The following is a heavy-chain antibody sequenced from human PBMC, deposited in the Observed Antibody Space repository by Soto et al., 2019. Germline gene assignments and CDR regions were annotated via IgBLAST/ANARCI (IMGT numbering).Heavy chain of an antibody. CDR3: ARDKYYYGSGSYYKSFDY. J-gene: IGHJ4*02. V-gene: IGHV1-18*01. D-gene: IGHD3-10*01. CDR2: ISAYNGNT. CDR1: CYTFTSYG. Sequence: SVKVSWKASCYTFTSYGISWGRQAPVQGLEWMGWISAYNGNTNYAQKLQGRVTMTTDTSTSTAYMELRSLRSDDTAVYYCARDKYYYGSGSYYKSFDYWGQGTLVTVYS.